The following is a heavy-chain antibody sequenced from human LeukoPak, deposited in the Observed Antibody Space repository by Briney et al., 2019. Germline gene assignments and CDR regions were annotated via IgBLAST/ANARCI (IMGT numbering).Heavy chain of an antibody. Sequence: GGSLRLSCAASGFTFSSYSMNWVRQAPGRGVEWVSSISTRSSHIYYADSVKGRFTISRDNAKNSLYLHMNSLRAEDTAVYYCARDWDYSFDYWGKGTLVTISS. J-gene: IGHJ4*02. CDR2: ISTRSSHI. CDR3: ARDWDYSFDY. CDR1: GFTFSSYS. D-gene: IGHD4-11*01. V-gene: IGHV3-21*01.